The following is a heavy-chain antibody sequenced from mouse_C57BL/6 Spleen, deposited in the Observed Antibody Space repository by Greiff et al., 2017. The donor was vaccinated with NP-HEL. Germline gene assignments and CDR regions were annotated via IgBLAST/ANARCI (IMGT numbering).Heavy chain of an antibody. CDR2: IDPSDSYT. Sequence: QVQLQQPGAELVMPGASVKLSCKASGYTFTSYWMHWVKQRPGQGLEWIGEIDPSDSYTNYNQKFKGKSTLTVDKSSSTAYMQLSSLTSEDSAVYYCARSGTTVVATHYAMDDWGQGTSVTVSS. V-gene: IGHV1-69*01. CDR3: ARSGTTVVATHYAMDD. D-gene: IGHD1-1*01. J-gene: IGHJ4*01. CDR1: GYTFTSYW.